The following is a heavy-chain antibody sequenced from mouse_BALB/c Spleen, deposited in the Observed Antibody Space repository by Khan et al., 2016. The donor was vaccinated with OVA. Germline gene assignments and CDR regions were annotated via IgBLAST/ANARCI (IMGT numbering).Heavy chain of an antibody. J-gene: IGHJ4*01. CDR1: GFSLTSYG. D-gene: IGHD1-2*01. V-gene: IGHV2-3*01. Sequence: QVQLKQSGPGLVAPSQSLSITCTVSGFSLTSYGVNWVRQPPGEGLEWLGVIWGDGSTNYHSTLKSRLIISKDSSKRQVFLTLNSLQTDDTATYCCAKFHPDYYAMDYWGQGTSVTVST. CDR3: AKFHPDYYAMDY. CDR2: IWGDGST.